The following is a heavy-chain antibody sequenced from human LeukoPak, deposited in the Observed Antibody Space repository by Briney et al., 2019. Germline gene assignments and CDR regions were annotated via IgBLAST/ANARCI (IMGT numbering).Heavy chain of an antibody. CDR2: INTNTGNP. D-gene: IGHD2-15*01. CDR1: GYTFTSYV. Sequence: ASVKVSCKASGYTFTSYVMNWVRQAPGQGLEWMGWINTNTGNPTYAQGFTGRFVFSLDTSVSTAYLQISSLKAEDTAVYYCARDKRWSHINRGADYWGQGTLVTVSS. J-gene: IGHJ4*02. V-gene: IGHV7-4-1*02. CDR3: ARDKRWSHINRGADY.